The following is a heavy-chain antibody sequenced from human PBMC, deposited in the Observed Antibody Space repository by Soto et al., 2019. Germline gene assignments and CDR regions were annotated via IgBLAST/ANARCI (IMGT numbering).Heavy chain of an antibody. Sequence: SETLSLTCAVYGGSFSGYYWSWIRQPPGKGLEWIGEINHSGSTNYNPSLKSRVTISVDTSKNQFSLKLSSVTAADTAVYYCARGPSMVRGVKSGNWFDPWGQGTLVTVSS. CDR1: GGSFSGYY. CDR2: INHSGST. D-gene: IGHD3-10*01. V-gene: IGHV4-34*01. CDR3: ARGPSMVRGVKSGNWFDP. J-gene: IGHJ5*02.